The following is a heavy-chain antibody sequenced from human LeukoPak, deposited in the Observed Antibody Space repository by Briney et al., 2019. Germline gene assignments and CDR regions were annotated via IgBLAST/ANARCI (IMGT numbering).Heavy chain of an antibody. CDR2: IRGSGGTT. D-gene: IGHD3-22*01. Sequence: GGSLRLSCAASGFPFSTYAMSWVRQAPGKGLEWVSGIRGSGGTTYFADSVKGRFTISRDNPKNTVYLQMNTLRAEDTAVYYCARGVYYYDSSANYYTYHFDYWGQGTLVTVSS. CDR3: ARGVYYYDSSANYYTYHFDY. CDR1: GFPFSTYA. J-gene: IGHJ4*02. V-gene: IGHV3-23*01.